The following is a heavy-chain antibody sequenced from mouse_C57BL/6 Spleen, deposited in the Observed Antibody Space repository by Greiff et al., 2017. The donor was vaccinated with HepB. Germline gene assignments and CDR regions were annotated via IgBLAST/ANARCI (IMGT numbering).Heavy chain of an antibody. CDR2: INPNNGGT. J-gene: IGHJ3*01. D-gene: IGHD2-4*01. CDR1: GYTFTDYY. Sequence: EVQLQQSGPELVKPGASVKISCKASGYTFTDYYMNWVKQSHGKSLEWIGDINPNNGGTSYNQKFKGKATLTVDKSSSTAYMELRSLTSEDSAVYYCARYDYGVAYWGQGTLVTVSA. V-gene: IGHV1-26*01. CDR3: ARYDYGVAY.